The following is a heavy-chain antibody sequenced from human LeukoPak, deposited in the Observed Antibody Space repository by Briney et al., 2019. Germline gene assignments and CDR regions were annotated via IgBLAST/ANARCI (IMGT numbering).Heavy chain of an antibody. V-gene: IGHV3-23*01. CDR2: ISGSGGST. D-gene: IGHD6-19*01. J-gene: IGHJ4*02. CDR1: GFTFSSYA. Sequence: PGGSLTLSCASSGFTFSSYAMSWVRQAPGKGLEWVSAISGSGGSTYYADSVKGRFTISRDNSKNTLYLQMNSLRAEDTAVYYCAKDHGYSSDWYVGDYWGQGTLVTVSS. CDR3: AKDHGYSSDWYVGDY.